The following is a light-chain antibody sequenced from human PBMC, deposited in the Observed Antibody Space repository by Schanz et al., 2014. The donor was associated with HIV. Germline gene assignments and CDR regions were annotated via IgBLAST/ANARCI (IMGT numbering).Light chain of an antibody. Sequence: QSALTQPASVSGSLGQSITISCTGTSGDVGRYDYLPWHQQHPGPAPKLLIYDVTYRPSGISNRFSGSKSGYTASLTISGLQADDEADYYCSSYTTSSTLVFGGGTKLTVL. J-gene: IGLJ2*01. V-gene: IGLV2-14*03. CDR3: SSYTTSSTLV. CDR2: DVT. CDR1: SGDVGRYDY.